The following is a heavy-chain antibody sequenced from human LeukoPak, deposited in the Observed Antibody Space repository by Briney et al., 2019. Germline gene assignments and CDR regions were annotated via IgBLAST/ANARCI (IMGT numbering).Heavy chain of an antibody. Sequence: ASVKVSCKASGFTFTSYGFSWVRQAPGQGNGWMGWISGYNGNTNYAQKLQGGVTMQTDTSTSTAYMELRSLISDDTAIYYCARVSSSWYYFDYWGQGTLVTVSS. CDR3: ARVSSSWYYFDY. J-gene: IGHJ4*02. CDR2: ISGYNGNT. V-gene: IGHV1-18*01. D-gene: IGHD6-13*01. CDR1: GFTFTSYG.